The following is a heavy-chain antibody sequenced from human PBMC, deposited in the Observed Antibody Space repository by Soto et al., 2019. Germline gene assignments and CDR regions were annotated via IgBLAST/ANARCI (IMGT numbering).Heavy chain of an antibody. Sequence: GGSLRLSCAASGFTFSSYAMHWVRQAPGKGLEWVAVISYDGSNKYYADSVKGRFTISRDNSKNTLYLQMNSLRAEDTAVYYCARGKRKVYYDSSGYLGLTDYWGQGTLVTVSS. J-gene: IGHJ4*02. CDR3: ARGKRKVYYDSSGYLGLTDY. CDR2: ISYDGSNK. CDR1: GFTFSSYA. D-gene: IGHD3-22*01. V-gene: IGHV3-30-3*01.